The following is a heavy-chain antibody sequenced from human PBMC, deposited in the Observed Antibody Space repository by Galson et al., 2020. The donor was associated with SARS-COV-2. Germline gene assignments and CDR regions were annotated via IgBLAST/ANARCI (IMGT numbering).Heavy chain of an antibody. Sequence: SGPTLVKPTQTLTLTCTFSGFSLSTSGMCVSWIRQPPGKALEWLARIDWDDDKYYSTSLKTRLTISKDTSKNQVVLTMTNMDPVDTATYYCAREVYYYDSSGYYASDAFDIWGQGTMVTVSS. V-gene: IGHV2-70*11. CDR2: IDWDDDK. CDR1: GFSLSTSGMC. D-gene: IGHD3-22*01. J-gene: IGHJ3*02. CDR3: AREVYYYDSSGYYASDAFDI.